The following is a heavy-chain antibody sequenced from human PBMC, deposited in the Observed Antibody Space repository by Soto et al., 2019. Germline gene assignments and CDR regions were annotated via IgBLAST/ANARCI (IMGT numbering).Heavy chain of an antibody. Sequence: EASVKVSCRASGGTFSSYAISWVRQAPGQGLEWMGGIIPIFGTANYAQKFQGRVTITADESTSTAYMELSSLRSEDTAVYYCARDTITWHWFDPWGQGTLVTVSS. D-gene: IGHD3-10*01. J-gene: IGHJ5*02. V-gene: IGHV1-69*13. CDR1: GGTFSSYA. CDR3: ARDTITWHWFDP. CDR2: IIPIFGTA.